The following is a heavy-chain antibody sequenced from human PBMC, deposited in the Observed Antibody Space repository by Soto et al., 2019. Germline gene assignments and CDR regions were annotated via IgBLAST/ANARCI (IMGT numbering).Heavy chain of an antibody. Sequence: QVQLRESGPGLVRPSETLFLTCHVSRDSVSGNSWSWLRHAPGERLELIGGTSNYNPSLKSRITVSVDPSKNEVSLELRSVSPADTAVYYCAQGTLVFTSWGQGTLVTFSS. J-gene: IGHJ5*02. CDR3: AQGTLVFTS. V-gene: IGHV4-59*02. CDR2: TS. D-gene: IGHD6-13*01. CDR1: RDSVSGNS.